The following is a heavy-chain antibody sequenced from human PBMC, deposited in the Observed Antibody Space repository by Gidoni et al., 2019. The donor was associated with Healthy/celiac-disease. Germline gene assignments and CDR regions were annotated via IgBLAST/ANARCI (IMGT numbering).Heavy chain of an antibody. CDR2: ISGSGGST. CDR1: GNTFSSYA. Sequence: EGQLLESGGGVVKPGGCLRLSCAASGNTFSSYAMRWVRQAPGKGLEWVSAISGSGGSTYYADSVKGRFTISRDNSKNTLYLQMNSLRAEDTAVYYCAKDGSSGHFDYWGQGTLVTVSS. D-gene: IGHD6-19*01. CDR3: AKDGSSGHFDY. V-gene: IGHV3-23*01. J-gene: IGHJ4*02.